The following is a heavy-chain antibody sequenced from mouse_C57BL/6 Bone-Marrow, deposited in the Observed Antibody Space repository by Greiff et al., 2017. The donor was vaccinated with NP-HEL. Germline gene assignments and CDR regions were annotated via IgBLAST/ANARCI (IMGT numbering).Heavy chain of an antibody. V-gene: IGHV1-58*01. CDR3: ARSDYYGSSYVPYFDY. CDR1: GYTFTSYG. J-gene: IGHJ2*01. D-gene: IGHD1-1*01. Sequence: VQLKQSGAELVRPGSSVKMSCKTSGYTFTSYGINWVKQRPGQGLEWIGYIYIGNGYTEYNEKFKGKATLTSDTSSSTAYMQLSSLTSEDSAIYFCARSDYYGSSYVPYFDYWGQGTTLTVSS. CDR2: IYIGNGYT.